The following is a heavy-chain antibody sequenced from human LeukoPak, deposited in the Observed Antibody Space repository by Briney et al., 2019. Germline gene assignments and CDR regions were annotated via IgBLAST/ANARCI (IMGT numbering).Heavy chain of an antibody. CDR1: GGTFSSYA. J-gene: IGHJ5*02. CDR2: IIPILGIA. D-gene: IGHD2-21*02. Sequence: GASVKVSCKASGGTFSSYAISWVRQAPGQGLEWMGRIIPILGIANYAQKFQGRVTITADKSTSTAYMELSSLRSEDTAVYYCAVVVTAIQLGPNRNWFDPWGQGTLVTVSS. V-gene: IGHV1-69*04. CDR3: AVVVTAIQLGPNRNWFDP.